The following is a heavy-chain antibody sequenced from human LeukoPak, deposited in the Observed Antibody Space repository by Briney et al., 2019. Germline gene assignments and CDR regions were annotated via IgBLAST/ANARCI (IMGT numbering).Heavy chain of an antibody. J-gene: IGHJ5*02. CDR1: GGSISSGSYY. D-gene: IGHD3-3*01. Sequence: SETLSLTCTVPGGSISSGSYYWSWIRQPAGKGLEWIGRIYTSGSTNYNPSLKSRVTISVDTSKNQFSLKLSSVTAADTAVYYCARELGFLEWLSYNWFDPRGQGTLVTVSS. CDR3: ARELGFLEWLSYNWFDP. CDR2: IYTSGST. V-gene: IGHV4-61*02.